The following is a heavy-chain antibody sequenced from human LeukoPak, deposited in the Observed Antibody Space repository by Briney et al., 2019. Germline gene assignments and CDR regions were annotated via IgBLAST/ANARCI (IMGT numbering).Heavy chain of an antibody. CDR1: GFTFSSYW. CDR2: IKQDGSEK. J-gene: IGHJ4*02. V-gene: IGHV3-7*05. Sequence: GGSLRLSCAASGFTFSSYWMNWVRQAPGKGLEWVANIKQDGSEKYYVDSVKGRFTISRDNAKNSLYLQMSSLRAEDTAVYYCARESSTGGADLDYWGQGTLVTVSS. D-gene: IGHD3-16*01. CDR3: ARESSTGGADLDY.